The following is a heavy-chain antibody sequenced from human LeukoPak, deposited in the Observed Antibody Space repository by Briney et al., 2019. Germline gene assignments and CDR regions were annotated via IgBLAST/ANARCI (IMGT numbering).Heavy chain of an antibody. D-gene: IGHD6-19*01. CDR3: ATGRDIAVAGPGGYFDY. J-gene: IGHJ4*02. CDR1: GFTFSDYH. CDR2: ISPGGDTI. Sequence: GGSLRLSCAASGFTFSDYHMNWIRQAPGKGLEWVSYISPGGDTIYFADSVKGRFTLSRDHAKNSLSLQMNSLTAEDTAVYYCATGRDIAVAGPGGYFDYWGQGTLVTVSS. V-gene: IGHV3-11*01.